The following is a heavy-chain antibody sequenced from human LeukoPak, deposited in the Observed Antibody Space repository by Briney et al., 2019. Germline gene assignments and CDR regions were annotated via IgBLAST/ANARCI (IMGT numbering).Heavy chain of an antibody. J-gene: IGHJ4*02. CDR1: GFTFSSYS. CDR3: ARGVKWLVPFDY. Sequence: PGGSLRLSCAASGFTFSSYSMNWVRQPPGKGLEWIGEINHSGSTNYNPSLKSRVTISVDTSKNQFSLKLSSVTAADTAVYYCARGVKWLVPFDYWGQGTLVTVSS. V-gene: IGHV4-34*01. D-gene: IGHD6-19*01. CDR2: INHSGST.